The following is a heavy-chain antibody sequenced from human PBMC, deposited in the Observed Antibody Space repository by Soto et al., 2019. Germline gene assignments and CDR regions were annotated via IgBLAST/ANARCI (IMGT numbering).Heavy chain of an antibody. J-gene: IGHJ4*02. D-gene: IGHD6-13*01. CDR3: AREVSLAAAGQWNYVDY. Sequence: PSETLSLTCTVSGGSISSGGYYWSWIRQHPGKGLEWIGYIYYSGSTYYNPSLKSRVTISVDTSKNQFSLKLSSVTAADTAVYYCAREVSLAAAGQWNYVDYWGQGTLVTVS. CDR1: GGSISSGGYY. V-gene: IGHV4-31*03. CDR2: IYYSGST.